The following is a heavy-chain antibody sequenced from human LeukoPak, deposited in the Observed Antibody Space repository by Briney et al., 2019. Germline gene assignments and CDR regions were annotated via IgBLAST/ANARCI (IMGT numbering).Heavy chain of an antibody. CDR3: ARIYDSSGYYHYSPDAFDI. CDR2: INHSGST. CDR1: GGSFSGYY. J-gene: IGHJ3*02. V-gene: IGHV4-34*01. Sequence: PSETLSLTCAVYGGSFSGYYWSWIRPPPGKGLEWIGEINHSGSTNYNPSLKSRVTISVDTPKNQFSLKLSSVTAADTAVYYCARIYDSSGYYHYSPDAFDIWGQGTMVTVSS. D-gene: IGHD3-22*01.